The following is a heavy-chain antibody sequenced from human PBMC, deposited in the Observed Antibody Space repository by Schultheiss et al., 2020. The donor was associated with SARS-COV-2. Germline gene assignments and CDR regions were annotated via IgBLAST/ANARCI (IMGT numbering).Heavy chain of an antibody. J-gene: IGHJ3*02. CDR3: ARDTVTTSCDAFDI. V-gene: IGHV4-31*11. CDR2: IYYSGST. CDR1: GGSFSGYY. Sequence: SETLSLTCAVYGGSFSGYYWSWIRQHPGKGLEWIGYIYYSGSTYYNPSLKSRVTISVDTSKKQFSLKLGSLTAADTAVYYCARDTVTTSCDAFDIWGQGTMVTVSS. D-gene: IGHD4-17*01.